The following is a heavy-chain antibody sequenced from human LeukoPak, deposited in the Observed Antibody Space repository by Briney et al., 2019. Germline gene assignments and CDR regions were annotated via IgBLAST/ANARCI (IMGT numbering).Heavy chain of an antibody. J-gene: IGHJ4*02. V-gene: IGHV3-30*18. CDR1: GFTFSSYG. Sequence: TGGSLRLSCAASGFTFSSYGMHWVRQAPGKGLEWVAVISYDGSNKYYADSVKGRFTISRDNSKNTLYLQMNSLRAEDTAVYYCVKLTTSWGQGTLVTVSS. CDR2: ISYDGSNK. CDR3: VKLTTS. D-gene: IGHD4-11*01.